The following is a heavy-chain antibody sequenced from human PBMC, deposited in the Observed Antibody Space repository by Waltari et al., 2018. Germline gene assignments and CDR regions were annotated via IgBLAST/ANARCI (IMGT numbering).Heavy chain of an antibody. Sequence: QVQLQESGPGLVKPSGTLSLTCAVSGDSISSNNWWGWVRQPPGKGLEWIGEIYHRGATNYNPSLKSRVTISVDKSTNQFSLQLNSVTAADTAVYYCARIPMVRGVIGAFDYWGQGTLVTVSS. CDR3: ARIPMVRGVIGAFDY. CDR2: IYHRGAT. D-gene: IGHD3-10*01. J-gene: IGHJ4*02. V-gene: IGHV4-4*02. CDR1: GDSISSNNW.